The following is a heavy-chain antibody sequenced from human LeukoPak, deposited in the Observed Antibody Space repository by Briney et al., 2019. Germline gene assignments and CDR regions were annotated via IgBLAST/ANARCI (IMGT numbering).Heavy chain of an antibody. CDR2: ISPDGSTT. CDR1: GFTFSSRW. CDR3: AREINKWFDP. V-gene: IGHV3-74*03. Sequence: HPGGSLRLSCAASGFTFSSRWMHWVRQAPGKGLVWVSRISPDGSTTKNADSVKGRFTISRDNARSTLFLQLNSLRAEDTAVYYCAREINKWFDPWGQGTLVTVSS. J-gene: IGHJ5*02.